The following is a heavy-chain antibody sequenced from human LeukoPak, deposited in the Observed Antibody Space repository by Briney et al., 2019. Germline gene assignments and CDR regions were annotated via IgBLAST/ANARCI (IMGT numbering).Heavy chain of an antibody. Sequence: GGSLRLSCAASGFTFSSYGMHWARQAPGKGLEWVAVISYDGSNKYYADSVKGRFTISRDNSKNTLYLQMNSLRAEDTAVYYCAKGGEFDYWGQGTLVTVSS. V-gene: IGHV3-30*18. CDR1: GFTFSSYG. J-gene: IGHJ4*02. CDR3: AKGGEFDY. D-gene: IGHD3-16*01. CDR2: ISYDGSNK.